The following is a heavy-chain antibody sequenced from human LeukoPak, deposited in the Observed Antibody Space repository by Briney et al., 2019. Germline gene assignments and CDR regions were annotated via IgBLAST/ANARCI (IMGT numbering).Heavy chain of an antibody. CDR3: ARLRQDSGYPYYFDY. Sequence: SETLSLTCAVYGGSFSGYYWSWIRQPPVKGLEWIGEINHSGSTNYNPSLKSRVTISVDTSKNQFSLKLSSVTAADTAVYYCARLRQDSGYPYYFDYWGQGTRVTVSS. J-gene: IGHJ4*02. D-gene: IGHD5-12*01. CDR1: GGSFSGYY. V-gene: IGHV4-34*01. CDR2: INHSGST.